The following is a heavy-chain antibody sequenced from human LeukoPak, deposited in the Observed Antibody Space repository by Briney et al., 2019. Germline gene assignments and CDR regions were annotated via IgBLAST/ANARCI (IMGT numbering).Heavy chain of an antibody. CDR1: GFTGSSNY. J-gene: IGHJ6*03. CDR2: FYSGGST. CDR3: ARVRIRMDGVVVGFYMDV. D-gene: IGHD2-15*01. Sequence: GGSLRLSCAASGFTGSSNYMSWVRQAPGKGLEGVSGFYSGGSTSYADSVKVRFTISRDNSKNTLYLQMKSLRAEDTAVYYCARVRIRMDGVVVGFYMDVWGKGTTVIVSS. V-gene: IGHV3-53*01.